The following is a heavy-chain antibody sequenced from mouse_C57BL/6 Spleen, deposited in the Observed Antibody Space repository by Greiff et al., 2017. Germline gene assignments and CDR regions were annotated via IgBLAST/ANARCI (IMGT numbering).Heavy chain of an antibody. V-gene: IGHV1-78*01. CDR2: IYPRDGST. CDR3: ARSNDGYYDH. J-gene: IGHJ2*01. CDR1: DYTFPDHT. Sequence: QIHVKQSDAELVKPGASVKIYCKVSDYTFPDHTIHWMKQRPEQGLVWIGYIYPRDGSTKYNEKFKGKATLTADKSSSTAYIQLNSLTSEYSAVYFCARSNDGYYDHRCQVTTLTVSS. D-gene: IGHD2-3*01.